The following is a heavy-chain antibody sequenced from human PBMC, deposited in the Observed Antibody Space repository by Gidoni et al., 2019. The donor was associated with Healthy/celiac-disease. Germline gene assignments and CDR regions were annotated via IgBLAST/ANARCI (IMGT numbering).Heavy chain of an antibody. CDR2: ISGSGGST. CDR3: ANGGRGRGGGVAAAGRVDFDY. V-gene: IGHV3-23*01. Sequence: EVQLLESGGGLVQPGGSLRLSCAASGFTFSSYAMSWVRQAPGKGLEWVSAISGSGGSTYYADSVKGRFTISRDNSKNTLYLQMNSLRAEDTAVYYCANGGRGRGGGVAAAGRVDFDYWGQGTLVTVSS. D-gene: IGHD6-13*01. CDR1: GFTFSSYA. J-gene: IGHJ4*02.